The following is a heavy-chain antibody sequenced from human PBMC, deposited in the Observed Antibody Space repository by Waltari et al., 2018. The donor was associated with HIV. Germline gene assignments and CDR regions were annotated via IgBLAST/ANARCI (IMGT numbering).Heavy chain of an antibody. D-gene: IGHD3-22*01. CDR2: IYHSGST. CDR1: GGSRSSSNW. CDR3: ARDAVVVITTSYYGMDV. V-gene: IGHV4-4*02. J-gene: IGHJ6*02. Sequence: VQLQESGQGLVKPSGTLSLTCAVSGGSRSSSNWWSWVRPPPGKGLEWIGEIYHSGSTNYNPSLKSRVTISVDKSKNQFSLKLSSVTAADTAVYYCARDAVVVITTSYYGMDVWGQGTTVTVSS.